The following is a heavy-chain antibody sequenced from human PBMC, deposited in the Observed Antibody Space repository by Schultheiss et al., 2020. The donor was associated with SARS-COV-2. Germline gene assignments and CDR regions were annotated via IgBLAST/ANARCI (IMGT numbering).Heavy chain of an antibody. J-gene: IGHJ4*02. CDR1: GDSISSYY. CDR2: MYPSGYT. Sequence: SETLSLTCTVSGDSISSYYWTWIRQPPGKGLEWIGSMYPSGYTYYNASLKSRVTISLDTSKNQFSLRLSSVTAADTAVYYCARDQGDYWGQGTLVTVSS. V-gene: IGHV4-39*07. CDR3: ARDQGDY.